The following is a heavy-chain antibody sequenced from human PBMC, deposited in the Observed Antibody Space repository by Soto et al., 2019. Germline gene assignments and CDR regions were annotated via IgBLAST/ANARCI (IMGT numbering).Heavy chain of an antibody. V-gene: IGHV1-18*01. CDR3: ARDWAIVVVPAAMPTDY. Sequence: ASVKVSCKASGYTFTSYGISWVRQAPGQGLEWMGWISAYNGNTNYAQKLQGRVTMTTDTSTSTAYMELRSLRSDDTAVYYCARDWAIVVVPAAMPTDYWGQGTLVTVSS. D-gene: IGHD2-2*01. CDR1: GYTFTSYG. CDR2: ISAYNGNT. J-gene: IGHJ4*02.